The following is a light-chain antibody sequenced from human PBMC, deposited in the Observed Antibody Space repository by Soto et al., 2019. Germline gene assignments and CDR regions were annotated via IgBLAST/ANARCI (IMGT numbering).Light chain of an antibody. CDR1: QSLLHSDGYNY. J-gene: IGKJ4*01. V-gene: IGKV2-28*01. CDR2: SGS. Sequence: DIVLTQSSLSLPVTPGEPASISCRSSQSLLHSDGYNYLEWYMQKPGQSPQLLIYSGSHRASGVPDRFSGSGSGTDFTLKISRVEAADVGVYYCMQALQTPVTFGGGTKVEIK. CDR3: MQALQTPVT.